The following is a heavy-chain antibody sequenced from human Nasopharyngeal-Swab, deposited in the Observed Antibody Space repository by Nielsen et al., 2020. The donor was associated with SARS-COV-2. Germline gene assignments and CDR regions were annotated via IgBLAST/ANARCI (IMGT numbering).Heavy chain of an antibody. Sequence: GESLKISCSASGFTFSDYAMSWVRQAPGKGLEWVSVIGGSRVTTYYAASVKGRFTISRDNSKNTLYLQMNSLRAEDTAVYYCAKDDRITMISVVTIFDSWGQGTLVTVSS. CDR3: AKDDRITMISVVTIFDS. CDR1: GFTFSDYA. J-gene: IGHJ4*02. D-gene: IGHD3-22*01. V-gene: IGHV3-23*01. CDR2: IGGSRVTT.